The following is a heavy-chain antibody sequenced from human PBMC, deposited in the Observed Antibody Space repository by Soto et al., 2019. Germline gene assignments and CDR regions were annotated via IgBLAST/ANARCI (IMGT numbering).Heavy chain of an antibody. CDR3: ASRDVDTTLVGNDY. V-gene: IGHV4-31*03. CDR2: IYYSGTT. Sequence: QVHLQESGPGLVKPSQTLALTCTVSGGSISSGGSYWYWVRQHPEKGLEWIGFIYYSGTTYYNPSLKRRVTMSVDTSKNQFSLKLRSVTAADTAVYYCASRDVDTTLVGNDYWGQGSLVVVSS. CDR1: GGSISSGGSY. J-gene: IGHJ4*02. D-gene: IGHD5-18*01.